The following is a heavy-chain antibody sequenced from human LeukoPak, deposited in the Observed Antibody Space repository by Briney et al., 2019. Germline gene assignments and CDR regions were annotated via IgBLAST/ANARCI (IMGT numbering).Heavy chain of an antibody. D-gene: IGHD2-2*02. CDR2: ISGSGGST. Sequence: PGGSLRLSCAASGFTFSSYAMSWVRQAPGKGLEWDSAISGSGGSTYYADSVKGRFTISRDNSKNTLYLQMNSLRAEDTAVYYCAKGHCSSTSCYIGDYFDYWGQGTLATVSS. CDR3: AKGHCSSTSCYIGDYFDY. CDR1: GFTFSSYA. V-gene: IGHV3-23*01. J-gene: IGHJ4*02.